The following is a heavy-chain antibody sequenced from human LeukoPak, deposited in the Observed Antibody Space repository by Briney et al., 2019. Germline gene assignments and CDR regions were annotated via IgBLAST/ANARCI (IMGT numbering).Heavy chain of an antibody. CDR2: ISAYNGNT. CDR1: GYTFTSYG. CDR3: ARDRIVVVTASIKYYYYGMDV. V-gene: IGHV1-18*01. Sequence: GASVKVSCKASGYTFTSYGISWVRQAPGQGLEWMGWISAYNGNTNYAQKLQGRVTMTTDTSTSTAYMELRSLRSDDTAVYYCARDRIVVVTASIKYYYYGMDVWGQGTTVTVSS. J-gene: IGHJ6*02. D-gene: IGHD2-21*02.